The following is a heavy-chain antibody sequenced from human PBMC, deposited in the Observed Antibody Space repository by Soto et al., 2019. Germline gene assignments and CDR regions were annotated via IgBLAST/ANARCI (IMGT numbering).Heavy chain of an antibody. CDR1: GGSISSGDW. V-gene: IGHV4-4*02. D-gene: IGHD3-22*01. Sequence: PSETLSLTCAVSGGSISSGDWCWSWVRQSPGKGLEWIGEIYYSGSTTYNPSLKSRVTISVDTSKNQFSLRLSSVTAADTAVYYCARTFYYYDSSPSHAFDIWGQGTMVTVSS. CDR2: IYYSGST. J-gene: IGHJ3*02. CDR3: ARTFYYYDSSPSHAFDI.